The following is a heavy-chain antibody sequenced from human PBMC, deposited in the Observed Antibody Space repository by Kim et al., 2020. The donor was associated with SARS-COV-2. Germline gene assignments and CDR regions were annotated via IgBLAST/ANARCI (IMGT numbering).Heavy chain of an antibody. Sequence: ASVKVSCKVSGYTLTELSMHWVRQAPGKGLEWMGGFDPEDGETIYAQKFQGRVTMTEDTSTDTAYMELSSLRSEDTAVYYCATPAILTGYSIPFDYWGQGTLVTVSS. CDR1: GYTLTELS. CDR3: ATPAILTGYSIPFDY. J-gene: IGHJ4*02. D-gene: IGHD3-9*01. CDR2: FDPEDGET. V-gene: IGHV1-24*01.